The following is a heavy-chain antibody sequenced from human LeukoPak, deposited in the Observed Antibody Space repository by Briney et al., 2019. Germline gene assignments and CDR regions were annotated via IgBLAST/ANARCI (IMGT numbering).Heavy chain of an antibody. CDR2: ISAYNGNT. CDR3: ARDRKWELLGYYYYYMDV. CDR1: GYTFTSYG. V-gene: IGHV1-18*01. J-gene: IGHJ6*03. Sequence: ASVKVSCKASGYTFTSYGISWVRQAPGQGLEWMGWISAYNGNTNYAQKLQGRVTMTTDTSTSTAYMELRSLRSDDTAVYYCARDRKWELLGYYYYYMDVWGKGTTATVSS. D-gene: IGHD1-26*01.